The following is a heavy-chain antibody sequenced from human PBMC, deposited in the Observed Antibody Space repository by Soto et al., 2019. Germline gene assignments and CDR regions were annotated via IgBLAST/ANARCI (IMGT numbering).Heavy chain of an antibody. CDR3: ARDTYYGSGNLDY. CDR2: IIPILGIP. J-gene: IGHJ4*02. CDR1: GDTFSSYT. D-gene: IGHD3-10*01. V-gene: IGHV1-69*04. Sequence: GASVKVSCKASGDTFSSYTISWVRQAPGEGLEWMGRIIPILGIPNYAQKFQGRVTITADKSTSTVYMELSSLRSEDTAVYYCARDTYYGSGNLDYWGQGTLVTVSS.